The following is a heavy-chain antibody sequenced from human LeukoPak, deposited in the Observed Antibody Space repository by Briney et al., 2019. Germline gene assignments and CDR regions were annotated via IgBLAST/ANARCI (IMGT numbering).Heavy chain of an antibody. CDR3: VTVVIGGKWYYFDY. CDR1: GYTFTGYY. V-gene: IGHV1-2*02. J-gene: IGHJ4*02. Sequence: ASVKVSCKAPGYTFTGYYMHWVRQAPGQGLEWMGWINPNSGGTNYAQKFQGRVTMTRDTSISTAYMELSRLRSDDTAVYYCVTVVIGGKWYYFDYWGQGTLVTVSS. D-gene: IGHD3-22*01. CDR2: INPNSGGT.